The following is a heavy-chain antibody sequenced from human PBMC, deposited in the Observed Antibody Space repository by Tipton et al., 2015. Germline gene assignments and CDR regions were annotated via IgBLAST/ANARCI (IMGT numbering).Heavy chain of an antibody. CDR2: FYYDGST. CDR3: ASSEDYFGLWTLGY. CDR1: AGSISSGGYY. V-gene: IGHV4-31*03. J-gene: IGHJ4*02. Sequence: TLSLTCTASAGSISSGGYYWSWIRQHPGKGLEWSGDFYYDGSTYYTPSLKSRVTISVDTSTNHFSLNLSSVTAGDSAVYYCASSEDYFGLWTLGYWGQGTLVTVSS. D-gene: IGHD3-10*01.